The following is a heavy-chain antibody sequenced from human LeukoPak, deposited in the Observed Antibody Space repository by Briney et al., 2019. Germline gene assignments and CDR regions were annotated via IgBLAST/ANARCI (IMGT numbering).Heavy chain of an antibody. D-gene: IGHD5-18*01. CDR2: IYYSGST. Sequence: PSETLSLTCTVSGGSISSHYWSWIRQPPGKGLEWIGYIYYSGSTNYNPSLKSRVTISVDTSKNQFSLKLSSVTAADTAVYYCARGGGYSYGYQYYYYYMDVWGKGTTVTVSS. V-gene: IGHV4-59*11. CDR3: ARGGGYSYGYQYYYYYMDV. J-gene: IGHJ6*03. CDR1: GGSISSHY.